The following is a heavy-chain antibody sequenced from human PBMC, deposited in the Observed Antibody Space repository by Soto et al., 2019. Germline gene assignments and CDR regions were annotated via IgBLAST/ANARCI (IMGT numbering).Heavy chain of an antibody. V-gene: IGHV3-64*01. Sequence: EVQLAESGGGMVQPGGSLRLSCVASGFTFSSYDMHWVRQAPGKGLGYVSSISSNGGTTYYGNSVKARFTISRDNSKNTLYLQMGSLRAEDMAVYYCVRRVSGNYDYWGQGTPVTVSS. CDR3: VRRVSGNYDY. CDR2: ISSNGGTT. CDR1: GFTFSSYD. D-gene: IGHD1-7*01. J-gene: IGHJ4*02.